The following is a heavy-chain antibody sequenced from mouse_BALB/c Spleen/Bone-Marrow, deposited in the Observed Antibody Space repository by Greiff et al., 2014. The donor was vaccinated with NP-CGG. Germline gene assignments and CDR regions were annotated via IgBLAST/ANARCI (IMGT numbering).Heavy chain of an antibody. CDR1: GFNIKDTY. J-gene: IGHJ4*01. D-gene: IGHD1-1*01. CDR3: ARYYYGSNYAMDY. V-gene: IGHV14-3*02. Sequence: EVQLQQSGAELVKPGASVKLSCTASGFNIKDTYMHWVKQRPEKGLEWIGRIDPANGNTKYDPKFQGKFTITADTSSNTAYLQLSSLTSEDTAVYYCARYYYGSNYAMDYWGQGTSVTVSS. CDR2: IDPANGNT.